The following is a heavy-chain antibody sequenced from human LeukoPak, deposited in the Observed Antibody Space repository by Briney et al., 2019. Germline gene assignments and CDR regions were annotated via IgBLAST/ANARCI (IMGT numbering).Heavy chain of an antibody. V-gene: IGHV1-18*01. CDR3: ARTLYSSGWSVNGWFDP. J-gene: IGHJ5*02. CDR2: IGAYNGNT. D-gene: IGHD6-19*01. CDR1: GYTFTSYG. Sequence: ASVKVSCKASGYTFTSYGISWVRQAPGQGLEWMGWIGAYNGNTNYAQKLQGRVTMTTDTSTSTAYMELRSLRSDDTAVYYCARTLYSSGWSVNGWFDPWGQGTLVTVSS.